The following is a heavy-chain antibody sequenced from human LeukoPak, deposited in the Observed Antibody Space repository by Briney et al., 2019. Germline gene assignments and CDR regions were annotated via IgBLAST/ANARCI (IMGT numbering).Heavy chain of an antibody. CDR2: IYSSGST. Sequence: GSLRLSCAASGFTFSSYAMSWIRQPAGKGLEWIGRIYSSGSTNYNPSLKSRVTVSVDTSKNQFSLKLSSVTAADTAVYFCARGWGSELPYTFDYWGQGTLVTVSS. D-gene: IGHD3-16*01. J-gene: IGHJ4*02. CDR1: GFTFSSYA. CDR3: ARGWGSELPYTFDY. V-gene: IGHV4-4*07.